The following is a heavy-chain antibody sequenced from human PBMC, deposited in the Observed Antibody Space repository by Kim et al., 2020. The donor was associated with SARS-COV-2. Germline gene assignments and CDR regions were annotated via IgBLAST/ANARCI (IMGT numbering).Heavy chain of an antibody. J-gene: IGHJ6*02. CDR2: INSDGSST. Sequence: GGSLRLSCAASGFTFSSYWMRWVRQAPGKGLVWVSRINSDGSSTSYADSVKGRFTISRDNAKNTLYLQMNSLRAEDTAVYYCASLGSGYERYYYYGMDVWGQGTTVTVSS. CDR1: GFTFSSYW. V-gene: IGHV3-74*01. D-gene: IGHD5-12*01. CDR3: ASLGSGYERYYYYGMDV.